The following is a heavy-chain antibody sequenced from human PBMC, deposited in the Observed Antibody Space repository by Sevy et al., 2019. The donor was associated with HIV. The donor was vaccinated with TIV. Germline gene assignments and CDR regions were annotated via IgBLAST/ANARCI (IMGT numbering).Heavy chain of an antibody. CDR2: MNPNSGNT. CDR1: GYTFTSYD. D-gene: IGHD3-22*01. V-gene: IGHV1-8*01. Sequence: ASVKVSCKASGYTFTSYDINWVRQATGQGLEWMGWMNPNSGNTGYAQKFQGRVTMTRNTSISTAYMELSSLRSEDTAVYYCARGVPYDSSGYYYLCDYWGQGTLVTVSS. J-gene: IGHJ4*02. CDR3: ARGVPYDSSGYYYLCDY.